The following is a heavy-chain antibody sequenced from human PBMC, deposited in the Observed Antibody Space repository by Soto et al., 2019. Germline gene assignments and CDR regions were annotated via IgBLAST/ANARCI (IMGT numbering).Heavy chain of an antibody. Sequence: GGSLRLSCAASGFTFSDYYMSWIRQAPGKGLEWVSYISSSSSYTNYADSVKGRFTISRDNAKNSLYLQMNSLRAEDTAVYYCARSFRITMDWGAFDIWGQGTMVTVSS. J-gene: IGHJ3*02. CDR2: ISSSSSYT. CDR1: GFTFSDYY. CDR3: ARSFRITMDWGAFDI. V-gene: IGHV3-11*06. D-gene: IGHD3-10*01.